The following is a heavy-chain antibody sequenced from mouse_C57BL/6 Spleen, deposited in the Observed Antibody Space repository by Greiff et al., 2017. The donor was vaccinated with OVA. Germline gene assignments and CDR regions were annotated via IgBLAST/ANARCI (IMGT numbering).Heavy chain of an antibody. CDR2: IYPGDGDT. J-gene: IGHJ2*01. CDR1: GYAFSSSW. Sequence: QVQLQQSGPELVKPGASVKISCKASGYAFSSSWMNWVKQRPGKGLEWIGRIYPGDGDTNYNGKFKGKATLTADKSSSTAYMQLSSLTSEDSAVYFCARSEDGYNFDYWGQGTTLTVSS. D-gene: IGHD2-3*01. V-gene: IGHV1-82*01. CDR3: ARSEDGYNFDY.